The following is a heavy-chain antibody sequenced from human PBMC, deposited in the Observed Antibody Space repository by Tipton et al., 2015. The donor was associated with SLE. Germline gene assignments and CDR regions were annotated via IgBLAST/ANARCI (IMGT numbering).Heavy chain of an antibody. CDR2: ISHTGNT. Sequence: TLSLTCTVSGASISDGAYYWTWIRQHQGKGLEYIGYISHTGNTYSNPSLKSRVVMSLDTSKNQFSLRLSSVTAADTATYYCARSTSAWVDYWGKGTLVIVSS. D-gene: IGHD1-26*01. CDR3: ARSTSAWVDY. J-gene: IGHJ4*02. CDR1: GASISDGAYY. V-gene: IGHV4-31*03.